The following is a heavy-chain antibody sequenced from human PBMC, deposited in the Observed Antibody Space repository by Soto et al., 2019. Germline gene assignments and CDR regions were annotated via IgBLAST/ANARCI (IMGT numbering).Heavy chain of an antibody. Sequence: PSETLSLTCTVSGDSISNFHWSWIRQPTGKGLESLGRISARGRTNYNPSLQSRVAMSLDTSKDQFSLRLTSLSAADTAVYFCARGMGRYFDLWGRGTLVTVSS. D-gene: IGHD2-8*01. CDR3: ARGMGRYFDL. V-gene: IGHV4-4*07. CDR2: ISARGRT. CDR1: GDSISNFH. J-gene: IGHJ2*01.